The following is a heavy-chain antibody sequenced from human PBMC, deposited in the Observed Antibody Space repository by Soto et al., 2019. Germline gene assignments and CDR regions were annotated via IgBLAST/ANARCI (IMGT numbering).Heavy chain of an antibody. CDR1: GDSVSSNSVA. Sequence: QVQLQQSGPGLVKPSQTLSLTCAISGDSVSSNSVAWNWIRQSPSRGLEWLGRTYYRSKWNNDYAVSVIRRITINPDTSKNQCSLQLNSVTPEDTAVYYCVRLVGDLPGYWGQGTLVTVSS. J-gene: IGHJ4*02. D-gene: IGHD2-21*02. V-gene: IGHV6-1*01. CDR3: VRLVGDLPGY. CDR2: TYYRSKWNN.